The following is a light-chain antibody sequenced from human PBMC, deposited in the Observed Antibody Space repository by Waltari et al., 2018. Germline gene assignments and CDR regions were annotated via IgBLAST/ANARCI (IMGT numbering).Light chain of an antibody. CDR1: QSVSSSY. V-gene: IGKV3-20*01. CDR3: QQYGGSPYT. J-gene: IGKJ2*01. Sequence: EIVLTQSPGTLSFSPGERATLSCRASQSVSSSYLAWYQQKPGQAPRLLIYGASIRATGIPDRFSGSGSGTGFTLTISRLEPEDFAVYYCQQYGGSPYTFGQGTKLEIK. CDR2: GAS.